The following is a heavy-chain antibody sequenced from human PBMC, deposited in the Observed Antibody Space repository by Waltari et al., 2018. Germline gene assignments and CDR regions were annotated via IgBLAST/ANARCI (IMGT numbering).Heavy chain of an antibody. CDR2: INRSGST. J-gene: IGHJ5*02. D-gene: IGHD2-15*01. CDR1: GGSFSGYY. V-gene: IGHV4-34*01. CDR3: ARGPLTGRLLQGWFDP. Sequence: QVQLQQWGAGLLKPSETLSLTCAVYGGSFSGYYWSWIRQPPGKGLEWIGEINRSGSTSSNPSLKSRVTISVDTSKNQFSLKLSAVTAADTAVYYCARGPLTGRLLQGWFDPWGQGTLVTVSS.